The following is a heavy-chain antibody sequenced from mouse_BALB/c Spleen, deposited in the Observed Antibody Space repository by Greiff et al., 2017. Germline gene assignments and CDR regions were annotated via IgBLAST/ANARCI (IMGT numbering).Heavy chain of an antibody. D-gene: IGHD2-10*02. V-gene: IGHV5-6-2*01. CDR2: INSNGGST. CDR3: ARQGYGNYGRYFDV. J-gene: IGHJ1*01. CDR1: GFTFSSYY. Sequence: DVKLVESGGGLVKLGGSLKLSCAASGFTFSSYYMSWVRQTPEKRLELVAAINSNGGSTYYPDTVKGRFTISRDNAKNTLYLQMSSLKSEDTALYYCARQGYGNYGRYFDVWGAGTTVTVSS.